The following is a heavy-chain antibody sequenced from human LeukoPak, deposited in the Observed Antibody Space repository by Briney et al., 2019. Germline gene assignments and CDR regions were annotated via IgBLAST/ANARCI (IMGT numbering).Heavy chain of an antibody. V-gene: IGHV3-43*02. CDR1: GFTFDDYA. D-gene: IGHD3-3*01. CDR2: ISGDGGST. Sequence: GGSLRLXCAASGFTFDDYAMHWVRQAPGKGLEWVSLISGDGGSTYYADSVKGRFTISRDNSKYSLYLQMNSLRTEDTALYYCAKDIFPTYYDFWSGWLDYWGQGTLVTVSS. J-gene: IGHJ4*02. CDR3: AKDIFPTYYDFWSGWLDY.